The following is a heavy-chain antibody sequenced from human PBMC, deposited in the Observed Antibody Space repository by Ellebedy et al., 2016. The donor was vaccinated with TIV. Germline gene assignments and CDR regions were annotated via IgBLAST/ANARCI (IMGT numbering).Heavy chain of an antibody. CDR2: ISWNSGSI. CDR3: AKDALPGSYYGLDYYYYMDV. Sequence: SLKISCAASGFTFDDYAMHWVRQAPGKGLEWVSGISWNSGSIGYADSVKGRFTISRDNAKNSLYLQMNSLRAEDTALYYCAKDALPGSYYGLDYYYYMDVWGKGTTVTVSS. CDR1: GFTFDDYA. V-gene: IGHV3-9*01. J-gene: IGHJ6*03. D-gene: IGHD1-26*01.